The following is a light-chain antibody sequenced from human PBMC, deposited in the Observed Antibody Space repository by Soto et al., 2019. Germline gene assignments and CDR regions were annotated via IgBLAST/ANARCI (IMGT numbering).Light chain of an antibody. CDR2: SNN. CDR1: SSNIGSNA. J-gene: IGLJ3*02. CDR3: ATWDDSLNGWV. V-gene: IGLV1-44*01. Sequence: QSVLTQPPSASGTPGQRVTNSCSGSSSNIGSNAVSWYQQLPGTAPKVLIYSNNQRPSGVPDRFSGSKSGTSASLAISGLQSDDDADYYCATWDDSLNGWVFGGGTKLTVL.